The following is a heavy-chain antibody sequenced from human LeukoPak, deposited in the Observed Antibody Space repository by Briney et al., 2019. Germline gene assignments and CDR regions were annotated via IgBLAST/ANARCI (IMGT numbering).Heavy chain of an antibody. J-gene: IGHJ4*02. CDR3: ARALYYYDSSGYEARDY. Sequence: SSETLSLTCAVYGGSFSGYYWSWIRQPPGKGLEWIGEINHSGSTNYNPSLKSRVTISVDTSKNQFSLKLSSVTAADTAVYYCARALYYYDSSGYEARDYWGQGTLVTVSS. CDR1: GGSFSGYY. D-gene: IGHD3-22*01. V-gene: IGHV4-34*01. CDR2: INHSGST.